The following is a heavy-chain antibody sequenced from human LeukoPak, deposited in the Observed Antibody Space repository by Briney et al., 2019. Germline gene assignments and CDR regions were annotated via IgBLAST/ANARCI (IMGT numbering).Heavy chain of an antibody. D-gene: IGHD3-3*01. Sequence: RGESLKISCKSSGYSFTSNWIGWVRQMPGKGLEWMGIIYPSDSDTRYSPSFQGQVTISADKSINTAYLQWGSLKASDTAMYYCARHKRSLPYDFWGQGTLVTVSS. CDR2: IYPSDSDT. CDR1: GYSFTSNW. J-gene: IGHJ4*02. V-gene: IGHV5-51*01. CDR3: ARHKRSLPYDF.